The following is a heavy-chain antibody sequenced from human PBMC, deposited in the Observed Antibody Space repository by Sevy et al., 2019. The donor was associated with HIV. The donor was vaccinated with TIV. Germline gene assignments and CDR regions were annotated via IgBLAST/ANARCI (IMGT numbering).Heavy chain of an antibody. CDR1: GGTFSGYA. Sequence: ASVKVSCKASGGTFSGYAISWVRQAPGQGLEWMEGIIPIFGVGNYAQKFQGRITITADESAGKSYLDLSSLRSEDTAVYYYAWGQMRITSAYLYGMDLWGQGTTVTVSS. D-gene: IGHD1-20*01. CDR2: IIPIFGVG. V-gene: IGHV1-69*13. J-gene: IGHJ6*02. CDR3: AWGQMRITSAYLYGMDL.